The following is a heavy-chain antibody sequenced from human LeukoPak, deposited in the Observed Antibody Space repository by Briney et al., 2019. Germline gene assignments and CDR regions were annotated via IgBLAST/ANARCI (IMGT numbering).Heavy chain of an antibody. CDR1: GFTFSSYS. D-gene: IGHD4-17*01. Sequence: GGSLRLSCAASGFTFSSYSMNWVRQAPGKGLEWVSSISSSSRYIYYADSVKGRFTISRDNANNSLYLQMNSLRAEDTAVYYCARDRYGDYDFDYWGQGTLVTVSS. CDR2: ISSSSRYI. CDR3: ARDRYGDYDFDY. V-gene: IGHV3-21*01. J-gene: IGHJ4*02.